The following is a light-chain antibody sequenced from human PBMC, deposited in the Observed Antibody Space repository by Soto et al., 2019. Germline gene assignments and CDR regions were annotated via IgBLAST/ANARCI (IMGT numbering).Light chain of an antibody. CDR1: QSVSSN. J-gene: IGKJ1*01. V-gene: IGKV3-15*01. Sequence: ERVMAEFPCPLFASPRERATLSCRASQSVSSNLAWYQQKPGQAPRLLIYGASTRATGIPARISGSGSGTEFTLTITSLQSEDFAVYYCQQYSNLRTFGQVAKVDIK. CDR3: QQYSNLRT. CDR2: GAS.